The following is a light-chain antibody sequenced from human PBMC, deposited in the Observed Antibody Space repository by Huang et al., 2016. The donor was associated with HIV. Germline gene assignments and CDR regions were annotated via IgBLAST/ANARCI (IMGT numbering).Light chain of an antibody. J-gene: IGKJ1*01. CDR3: QQRSNWPPT. Sequence: EIVLTQSPATLSLSPGERATLSCKASQSVRSYLAWYQQKPGQAPRLLIYDASNRGTGIPARFSGSGSGTDFTLTISSLEPEDFAVYYCQQRSNWPPTFGQGTKVEIK. CDR1: QSVRSY. CDR2: DAS. V-gene: IGKV3-11*01.